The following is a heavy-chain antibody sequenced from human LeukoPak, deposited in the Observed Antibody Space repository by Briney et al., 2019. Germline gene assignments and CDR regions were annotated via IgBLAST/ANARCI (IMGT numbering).Heavy chain of an antibody. CDR2: IYHSGST. CDR3: ARAFSYYDSSGLYYFDY. J-gene: IGHJ4*02. V-gene: IGHV4-30-2*01. D-gene: IGHD3-22*01. CDR1: GGSISSGGYY. Sequence: SETLSLTCTVSGGSISSGGYYWSWIRQPPGKGLEWIGYIYHSGSTYYNPSLKSRVTISVDTSKNQFSLKLSSVTAADTAVYYCARAFSYYDSSGLYYFDYWGQGTLVTVSS.